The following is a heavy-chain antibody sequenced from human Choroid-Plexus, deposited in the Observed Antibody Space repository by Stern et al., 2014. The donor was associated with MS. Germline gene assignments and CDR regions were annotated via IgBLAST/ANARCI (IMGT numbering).Heavy chain of an antibody. CDR1: GFTFGSCA. J-gene: IGHJ5*02. V-gene: IGHV3-30*18. CDR3: AKDRQYLTYFFDH. D-gene: IGHD2-8*01. Sequence: VQLVESGGGVVQPGRPLRLSCAASGFTFGSCAMHWVRQAPGKGLEWVAGVSYDGDNKYYADSVKGRFTVSRDNSQNTLYMQMSSLRAEDTAVYYCAKDRQYLTYFFDHWGQGSLVTVSS. CDR2: VSYDGDNK.